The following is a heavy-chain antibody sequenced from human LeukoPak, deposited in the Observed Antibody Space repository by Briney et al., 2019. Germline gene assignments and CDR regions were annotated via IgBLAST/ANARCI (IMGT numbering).Heavy chain of an antibody. D-gene: IGHD5-18*01. CDR3: ARGRGYSYGEDLDY. CDR2: INPNSGGT. J-gene: IGHJ4*02. Sequence: VASVTVSFKASGYTFTVYYMHWVRQAPGQGLEWMGWINPNSGGTNYAQKFQGRVTMTRDTSISTAYMELSRLRSDDTAVYYCARGRGYSYGEDLDYWGQGTLVTVSS. CDR1: GYTFTVYY. V-gene: IGHV1-2*02.